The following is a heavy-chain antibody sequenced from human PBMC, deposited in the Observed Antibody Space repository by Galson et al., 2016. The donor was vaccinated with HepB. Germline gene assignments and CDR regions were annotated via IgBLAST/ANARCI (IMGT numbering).Heavy chain of an antibody. D-gene: IGHD1-14*01. CDR3: AKCPPGTSCSLDS. CDR2: ISDNGSDT. Sequence: SLRLSCAGSGFTFNSYAMNWVRQAPGKGLEWVSLISDNGSDTYYADPVRGRFSISRDNSKNTLYLQMNSLRADDTAVYYCAKCPPGTSCSLDSWGQGTLVTVSS. CDR1: GFTFNSYA. J-gene: IGHJ4*02. V-gene: IGHV3-23*01.